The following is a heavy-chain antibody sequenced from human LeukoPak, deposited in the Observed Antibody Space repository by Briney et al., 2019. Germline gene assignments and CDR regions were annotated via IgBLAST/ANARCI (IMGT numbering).Heavy chain of an antibody. J-gene: IGHJ4*02. CDR1: GFTFSSYS. CDR2: ISSSSSYI. Sequence: GGSLRLSCAASGFTFSSYSMNWVRQAPGKGLEWVSSISSSSSYIYYADSVKGRFTISRDNAKNSLYLQMNSLRAEGTAVYYCARAISGSSEYYFDYWGQGTLVTVSS. D-gene: IGHD1-26*01. V-gene: IGHV3-21*01. CDR3: ARAISGSSEYYFDY.